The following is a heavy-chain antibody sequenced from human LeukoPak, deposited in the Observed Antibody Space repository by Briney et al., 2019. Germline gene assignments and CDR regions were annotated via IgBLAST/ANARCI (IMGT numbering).Heavy chain of an antibody. Sequence: GGSLRLSCAASGFTFNRYWMHWVRHAPGEGPVWVAHILNDGGSTSYADSVKGRFTISRDNAKNTLSLQMNSLKAEDTAVYYCVRHNYGYDYWGQGTPVTVSS. J-gene: IGHJ4*02. CDR1: GFTFNRYW. CDR2: ILNDGGST. V-gene: IGHV3-74*01. CDR3: VRHNYGYDY. D-gene: IGHD5-18*01.